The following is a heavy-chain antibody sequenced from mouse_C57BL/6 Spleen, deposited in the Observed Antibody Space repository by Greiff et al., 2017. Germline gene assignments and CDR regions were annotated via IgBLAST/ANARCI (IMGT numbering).Heavy chain of an antibody. CDR2: INPNNGGT. CDR1: GYTFTDYY. D-gene: IGHD1-1*01. J-gene: IGHJ1*03. V-gene: IGHV1-26*01. CDR3: ARSYYYGSSYVGWYFDV. Sequence: VQQQQSGPELVKPGASVKISCKASGYTFTDYYMNWVKQSHGKSLEWIGDINPNNGGTSYNQKFKGKATLTVDKSSSTAYMELRSLTSEDSAVYYCARSYYYGSSYVGWYFDVWGTGTTVTVSS.